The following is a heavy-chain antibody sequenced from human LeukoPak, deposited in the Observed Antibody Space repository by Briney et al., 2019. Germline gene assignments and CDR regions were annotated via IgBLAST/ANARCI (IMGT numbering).Heavy chain of an antibody. J-gene: IGHJ6*03. V-gene: IGHV1-2*02. CDR1: GYTFTGYY. D-gene: IGHD3-22*01. Sequence: ASVKVSCKASGYTFTGYYMHWVRQAPGQGLEWMGWINPNSGGTNYAQKFHGRVTMTRDTSITTAYMELSRLRSDDTAVYYCAREYYDSSGYVYMDVWGKGTTVTVSS. CDR3: AREYYDSSGYVYMDV. CDR2: INPNSGGT.